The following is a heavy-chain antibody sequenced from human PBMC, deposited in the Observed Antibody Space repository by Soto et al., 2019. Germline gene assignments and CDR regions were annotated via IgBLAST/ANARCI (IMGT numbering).Heavy chain of an antibody. D-gene: IGHD3-16*01. J-gene: IGHJ4*02. CDR1: GFTFSSYA. CDR3: AKDPIQGGALDY. CDR2: ISGSVGST. V-gene: IGHV3-23*01. Sequence: GGSLRLSCAASGFTFSSYAMSWVRQAPGKGLEWVSAISGSVGSTYHADSVKARFTISRDNSKNTLYLQMNSLRAEDTAVYYCAKDPIQGGALDYWGQGTLVTVSS.